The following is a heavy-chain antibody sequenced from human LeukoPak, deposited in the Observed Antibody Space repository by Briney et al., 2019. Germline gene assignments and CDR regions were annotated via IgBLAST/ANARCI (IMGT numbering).Heavy chain of an antibody. Sequence: ASVKVSCKASGYTFTDYYIHWVRQAPGQGLEWMGWVKANSGGTNYAQKVQGRVTMTRDTSISTAYMELSRLTSDDTAVYYCARVGYSSAWSNFDYWGQGTLVTVSS. J-gene: IGHJ4*02. CDR3: ARVGYSSAWSNFDY. D-gene: IGHD6-19*01. CDR2: VKANSGGT. V-gene: IGHV1-2*02. CDR1: GYTFTDYY.